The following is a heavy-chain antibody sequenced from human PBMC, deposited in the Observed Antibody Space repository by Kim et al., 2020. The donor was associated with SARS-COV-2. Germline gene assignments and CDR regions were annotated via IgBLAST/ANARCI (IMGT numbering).Heavy chain of an antibody. J-gene: IGHJ4*02. CDR1: GFTFSSYG. Sequence: GGSLRLSCAASGFTFSSYGMHWVRQAPGKGLEWVAVISYDGSNKYYADSVKGRFTISRDNSKNTLYLQMNSLRAEDTAVYYCAKVITYRSGWDYWGQGTLVTVSS. CDR2: ISYDGSNK. CDR3: AKVITYRSGWDY. V-gene: IGHV3-30*18. D-gene: IGHD6-19*01.